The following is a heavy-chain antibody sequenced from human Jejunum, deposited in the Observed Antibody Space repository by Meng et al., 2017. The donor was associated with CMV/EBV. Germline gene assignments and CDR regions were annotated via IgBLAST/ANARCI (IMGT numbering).Heavy chain of an antibody. Sequence: IHWVRQAPGEELGWVAFISYDRLESYYTDSVRGRFIISRDDSKKTLYLQMNSLRAEDTAVYYCARDRVEQYSSISTGYYCLGWFDPWGQGTLVTVSS. V-gene: IGHV3-30*02. CDR2: ISYDRLES. D-gene: IGHD3-22*01. CDR3: ARDRVEQYSSISTGYYCLGWFDP. J-gene: IGHJ5*02.